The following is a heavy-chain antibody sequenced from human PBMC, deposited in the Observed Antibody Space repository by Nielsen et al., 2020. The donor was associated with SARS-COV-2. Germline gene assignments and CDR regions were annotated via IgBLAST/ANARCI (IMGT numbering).Heavy chain of an antibody. V-gene: IGHV3-21*01. CDR1: GFPLSNSN. D-gene: IGHD2-21*02. Sequence: GGSLRLSCAASGFPLSNSNMTWVRQAPGTGLEWVSSISSSSSYIYYADSVTGRFTISRDNAKNSLYLQMNSLRAEDTAVYYCATTGDWTTLLWGQGTLVTVSS. CDR2: ISSSSSYI. CDR3: ATTGDWTTLL. J-gene: IGHJ4*02.